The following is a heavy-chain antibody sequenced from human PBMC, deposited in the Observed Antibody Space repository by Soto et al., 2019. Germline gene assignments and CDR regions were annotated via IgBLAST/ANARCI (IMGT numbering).Heavy chain of an antibody. CDR3: ARGDGWQLAPPHFDY. CDR2: ISYDGSNK. Sequence: QVQLVESGGGVVQPGRSLRLSCAASGFTFSSYAMHWVRQAPGKGLEWVAVISYDGSNKYYADSVKGRFTISRDNSKNTLYLQMNSLRAEDTAVYYCARGDGWQLAPPHFDYWGQGTLVTVSS. D-gene: IGHD6-6*01. CDR1: GFTFSSYA. J-gene: IGHJ4*02. V-gene: IGHV3-30-3*01.